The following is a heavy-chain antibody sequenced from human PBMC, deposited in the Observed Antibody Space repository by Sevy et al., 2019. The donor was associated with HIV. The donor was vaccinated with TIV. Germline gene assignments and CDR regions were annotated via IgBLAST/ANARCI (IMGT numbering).Heavy chain of an antibody. CDR1: GFTFSSYA. Sequence: GGSLRLSCAASGFTFSSYAMHWVRQAPGKGLEWVAVISYDGSNKYYADSVKGRFTISRDNSKNTRYLQMNSLRAEDTAVYYCARALRRSGWLATGYWGQGTLVTVSS. J-gene: IGHJ4*02. V-gene: IGHV3-30-3*01. D-gene: IGHD6-19*01. CDR3: ARALRRSGWLATGY. CDR2: ISYDGSNK.